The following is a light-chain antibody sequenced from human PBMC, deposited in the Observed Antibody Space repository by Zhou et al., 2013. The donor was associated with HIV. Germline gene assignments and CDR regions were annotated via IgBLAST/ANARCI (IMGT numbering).Light chain of an antibody. CDR2: AAF. Sequence: DIQMTQSPSSLSASVGDRVTIACRASQSISNWLAWYQQRPGKAPRLLIYAAFTLQVGVPSRFSASGSGTDFNITISSLQPEDFATYYCQQTYRARTFGQGTKLEIK. CDR1: QSISNW. J-gene: IGKJ2*02. V-gene: IGKV1-39*01. CDR3: QQTYRART.